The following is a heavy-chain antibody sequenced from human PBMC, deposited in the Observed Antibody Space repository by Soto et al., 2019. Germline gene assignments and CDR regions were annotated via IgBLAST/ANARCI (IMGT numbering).Heavy chain of an antibody. CDR1: GCSINNYY. D-gene: IGHD6-19*01. CDR3: ARRYGSVFDY. J-gene: IGHJ4*02. Sequence: SETLSLTCTVAGCSINNYYWSWIRQPPGKGLEWIGYIYYSGSTNYNPSIKSRDTISVDTSKNQISIKLRSVTAADTAVYYCARRYGSVFDYWGQGTRVTVS. CDR2: IYYSGST. V-gene: IGHV4-59*01.